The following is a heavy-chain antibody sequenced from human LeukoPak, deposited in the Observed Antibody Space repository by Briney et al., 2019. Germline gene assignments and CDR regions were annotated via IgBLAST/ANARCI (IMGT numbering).Heavy chain of an antibody. V-gene: IGHV4-34*01. CDR1: GGSFRAY. CDR2: VNHRGDT. Sequence: PSETLSLTCAVYGGSFRAYWSWIRQSPGKGLQWIAEVNHRGDTNYNPSVKGRVTISVDTSKNQFSLKVTSLTAADTAVYYCARGPTISETGYFDYWGQGTLVTVSS. D-gene: IGHD1-1*01. CDR3: ARGPTISETGYFDY. J-gene: IGHJ4*03.